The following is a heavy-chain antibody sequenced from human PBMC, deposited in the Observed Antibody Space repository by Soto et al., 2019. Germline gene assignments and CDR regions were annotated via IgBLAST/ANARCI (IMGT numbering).Heavy chain of an antibody. CDR1: GYSFISSW. Sequence: PGESLKISCQASGYSFISSWIGWVRQMPGKGLEWMGIIYPGDSDTRYSPSFQGQVTISADKSTSTAYLQWSSLKASDTATYYCARMVAASGTAFDYWGQGALGTVSA. CDR2: IYPGDSDT. D-gene: IGHD6-13*01. J-gene: IGHJ4*02. V-gene: IGHV5-51*01. CDR3: ARMVAASGTAFDY.